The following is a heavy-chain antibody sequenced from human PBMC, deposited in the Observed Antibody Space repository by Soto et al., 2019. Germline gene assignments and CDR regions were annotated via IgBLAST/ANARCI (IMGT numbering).Heavy chain of an antibody. CDR3: ARVRILTGYLDY. J-gene: IGHJ4*02. Sequence: ASVTVSCKASGYTFTSYGISWVRQAPGQGLEWMGWISAYNGNTNYAQKLQGRVTMTTDTSTSTAYMELRSLRSDDTAVYYCARVRILTGYLDYWGQGTLVTVSS. CDR1: GYTFTSYG. V-gene: IGHV1-18*01. D-gene: IGHD3-9*01. CDR2: ISAYNGNT.